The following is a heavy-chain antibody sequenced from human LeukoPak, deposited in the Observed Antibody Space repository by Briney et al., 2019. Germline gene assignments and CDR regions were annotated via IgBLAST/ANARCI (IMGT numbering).Heavy chain of an antibody. D-gene: IGHD4-17*01. Sequence: ASVKVSCKASGYTFTSYDINWVRQATGQGLEWMGWMNPNSGNTGYAQKFQGRVIITRNTSISTAYMELSSLRSEDTAVYYCARRVKDDYGDKNWFDPWGQGTLVTVSS. CDR3: ARRVKDDYGDKNWFDP. V-gene: IGHV1-8*03. CDR2: MNPNSGNT. J-gene: IGHJ5*02. CDR1: GYTFTSYD.